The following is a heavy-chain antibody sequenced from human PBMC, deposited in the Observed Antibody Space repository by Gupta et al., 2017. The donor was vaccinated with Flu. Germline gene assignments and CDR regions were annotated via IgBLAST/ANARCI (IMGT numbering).Heavy chain of an antibody. Sequence: GYNFTNSWISWVRQKPGKGLEWMGRIDPTDSYTNYSPSFQGHVTISADKSISTAYVQWSNLKASDTAIYYCARLRELNGWYFYFDMDVWGQGTTVTVSS. CDR3: ARLRELNGWYFYFDMDV. CDR2: IDPTDSYT. V-gene: IGHV5-10-1*01. D-gene: IGHD6-19*01. CDR1: GYNFTNSW. J-gene: IGHJ6*02.